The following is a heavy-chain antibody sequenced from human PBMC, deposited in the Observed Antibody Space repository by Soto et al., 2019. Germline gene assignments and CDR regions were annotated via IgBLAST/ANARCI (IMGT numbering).Heavy chain of an antibody. Sequence: GGSLRLSCAASGFTFSNYGMHWVRQAPGKGLEWVAVMSYDGSDKYYADSVKGRFTISRDNPKNTLHLQMNSLRVEDTAVYYCAKVGCTGGTCTNYFDYWGQGTLVTVSS. CDR1: GFTFSNYG. CDR2: MSYDGSDK. D-gene: IGHD2-8*02. V-gene: IGHV3-30*18. J-gene: IGHJ4*02. CDR3: AKVGCTGGTCTNYFDY.